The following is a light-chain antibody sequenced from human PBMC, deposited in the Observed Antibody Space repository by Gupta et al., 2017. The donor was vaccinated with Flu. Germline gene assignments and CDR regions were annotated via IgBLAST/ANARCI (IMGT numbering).Light chain of an antibody. J-gene: IGLJ1*01. CDR1: NIGSKS. V-gene: IGLV3-21*02. CDR3: QVWDSSSDHPDV. CDR2: DDS. Sequence: SSVLTQPHSVSVAPGQTGRITCGGNNIGSKSVHCYQQKPGQAPVLVVYDDSDRPPGIPDRFSGSNSGNTATLTISRVEAGDEADYYCQVWDSSSDHPDVFGTGTKVTVL.